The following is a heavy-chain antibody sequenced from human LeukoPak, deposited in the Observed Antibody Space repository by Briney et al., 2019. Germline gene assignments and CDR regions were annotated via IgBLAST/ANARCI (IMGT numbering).Heavy chain of an antibody. CDR1: GFTFSSYG. CDR2: ISYDGSNK. CDR3: AKNADYYDSSGYYSGY. Sequence: GGSLRLSCAASGFTFSSYGMPWVRQAPGKGLEWVAVISYDGSNKYYADSVKGRFTISRDNSKNTLYLQMNSLRAEDTAVYYCAKNADYYDSSGYYSGYWGQGTLVTVSS. D-gene: IGHD3-22*01. V-gene: IGHV3-30*18. J-gene: IGHJ4*02.